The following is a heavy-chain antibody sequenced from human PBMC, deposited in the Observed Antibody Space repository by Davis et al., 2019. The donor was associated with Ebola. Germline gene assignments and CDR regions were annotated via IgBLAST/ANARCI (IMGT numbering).Heavy chain of an antibody. CDR3: ARDGYSSGWYSSGAFDI. J-gene: IGHJ4*02. CDR2: IYYSGST. V-gene: IGHV4-59*12. CDR1: GGSISSYY. D-gene: IGHD6-19*01. Sequence: SETLSLTCTVSGGSISSYYWSWIRQPPGKGLEWIGYIYYSGSTNYNPSLKSRVTISVDTSKNQFSLKLSSVTAADTAVYYCARDGYSSGWYSSGAFDIWGQGTLVTVSS.